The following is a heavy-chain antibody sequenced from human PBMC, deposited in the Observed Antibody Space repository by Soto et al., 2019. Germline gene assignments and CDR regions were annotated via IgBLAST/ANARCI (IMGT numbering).Heavy chain of an antibody. CDR2: ISGSGGST. CDR1: GFTFSSYA. J-gene: IGHJ4*02. CDR3: AKAPQYYYDSSGYLRAYYFDY. V-gene: IGHV3-23*01. Sequence: GGSLRLSCAASGFTFSSYAMSWVRQAPGKGLEWVSAISGSGGSTYYADSVKGRFTISRDNSKNTLYLQMNSLRAEDTAVYYCAKAPQYYYDSSGYLRAYYFDYWGQGTLVTVSS. D-gene: IGHD3-22*01.